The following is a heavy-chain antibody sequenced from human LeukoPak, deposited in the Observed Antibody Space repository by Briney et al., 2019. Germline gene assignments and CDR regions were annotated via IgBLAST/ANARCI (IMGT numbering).Heavy chain of an antibody. J-gene: IGHJ4*02. Sequence: ASVKVSCKASGYTFTSYYMHWVRQAPGQGLEWMGWINPNSGGTNYAQKFQVRGTMTRDTSISTAYMELSRLRSDDTAVYYCAGSAESSSWVEFDYWGQGTLVTVSS. CDR3: AGSAESSSWVEFDY. CDR2: INPNSGGT. V-gene: IGHV1-2*02. D-gene: IGHD6-13*01. CDR1: GYTFTSYY.